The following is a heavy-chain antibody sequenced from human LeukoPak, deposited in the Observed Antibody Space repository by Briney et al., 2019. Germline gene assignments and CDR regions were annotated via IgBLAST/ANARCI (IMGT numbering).Heavy chain of an antibody. J-gene: IGHJ4*02. Sequence: GGSLRLSCSASGFIFSDHYMDWVRQAPGKGLEWVAVIWYDGSNKYYADSVKGRFTISRDNSKNTLYLQMNSLRAEDTAVYYCARERVGYSSGSPFGYWGQGTLVTVSS. CDR2: IWYDGSNK. CDR3: ARERVGYSSGSPFGY. V-gene: IGHV3-33*08. CDR1: GFIFSDHY. D-gene: IGHD3-22*01.